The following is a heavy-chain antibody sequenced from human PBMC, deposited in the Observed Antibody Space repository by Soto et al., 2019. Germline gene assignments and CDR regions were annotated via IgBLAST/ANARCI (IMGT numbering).Heavy chain of an antibody. D-gene: IGHD1-26*01. V-gene: IGHV4-34*01. CDR2: INHSGST. CDR3: ATQEVGGTYVYTFDP. Sequence: SETLSLTCAVYGGSFSGYYWTWIRQPPGTGLEWIGEINHSGSTNYNPSLKSRVTISVDTSKNQFSLKLSSVTAADTAVYYCATQEVGGTYVYTFDPWGQGTLVTVSS. J-gene: IGHJ5*02. CDR1: GGSFSGYY.